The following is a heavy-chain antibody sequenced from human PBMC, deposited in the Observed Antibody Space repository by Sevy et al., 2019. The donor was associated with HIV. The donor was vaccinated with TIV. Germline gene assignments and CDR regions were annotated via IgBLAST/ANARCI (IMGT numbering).Heavy chain of an antibody. Sequence: GGSLRLSCAASGFTFSSYAMSWVRQAPGKGLEWVSAISGSGGSTYYADSVKGRFTISRDNSKNTLYLQMNSLRAEDTAVYYWAKAGGTGIAAAGQDYWGQGTLVTVSS. CDR2: ISGSGGST. J-gene: IGHJ4*02. CDR1: GFTFSSYA. CDR3: AKAGGTGIAAAGQDY. V-gene: IGHV3-23*01. D-gene: IGHD6-13*01.